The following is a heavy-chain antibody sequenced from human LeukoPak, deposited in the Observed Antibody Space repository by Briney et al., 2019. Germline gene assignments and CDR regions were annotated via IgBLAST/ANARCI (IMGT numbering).Heavy chain of an antibody. J-gene: IGHJ6*03. Sequence: GGSLRLSCAASGFAFTRYGMHWVRQAPGKGLEWVAFIRYDGSNIHYADSVKGRFTVSRDNSKLYLQMNSLGAEDMAVYYCAKDLQQWLVSPYYYYMDVWGKGTTVTVSS. CDR3: AKDLQQWLVSPYYYYMDV. CDR2: IRYDGSNI. D-gene: IGHD6-19*01. CDR1: GFAFTRYG. V-gene: IGHV3-30*02.